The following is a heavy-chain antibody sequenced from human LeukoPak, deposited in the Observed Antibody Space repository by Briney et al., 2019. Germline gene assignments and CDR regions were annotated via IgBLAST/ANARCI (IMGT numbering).Heavy chain of an antibody. V-gene: IGHV1-8*03. CDR3: ARDLNPVVPAAVSLDY. D-gene: IGHD2-2*01. CDR2: MNPNSGNT. CDR1: GYTFTSYD. Sequence: ASVKVSCKASGYTFTSYDINWVRQATGQGLEWMGWMNPNSGNTGYAQKFQGRVTITRNTSISTAYMELRSLRSDDTAVYYCARDLNPVVPAAVSLDYWGQGTLVTVSS. J-gene: IGHJ4*02.